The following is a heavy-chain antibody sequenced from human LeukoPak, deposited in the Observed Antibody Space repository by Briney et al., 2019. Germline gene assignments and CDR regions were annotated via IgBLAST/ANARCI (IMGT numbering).Heavy chain of an antibody. CDR3: AKDQGGSGSYGTYYYYYMDV. CDR1: GFTFSSYA. D-gene: IGHD3-10*01. V-gene: IGHV3-23*01. Sequence: GGSLRLSCAASGFTFSSYAMSWVRQAPGKGLEWVSAISGSGGSTYYADSVKGRFTISRDNSKNTLYLQMNSLRAEDTAVYYCAKDQGGSGSYGTYYYYYMDVWGKGTTVTVSS. CDR2: ISGSGGST. J-gene: IGHJ6*03.